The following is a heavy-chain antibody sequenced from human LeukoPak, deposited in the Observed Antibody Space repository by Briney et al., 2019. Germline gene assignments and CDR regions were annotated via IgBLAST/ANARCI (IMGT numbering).Heavy chain of an antibody. J-gene: IGHJ4*02. CDR3: TRMTAGHDY. Sequence: SETLSLTCAVSGVSFDDYYWIWVRQPPGKGLEWIGEINHIGYTNDSPSLKSRVTLSIDTSRKQFSLNLRPVTVADTGIYYCTRMTAGHDYWGQGTLVTVSS. CDR1: GVSFDDYY. CDR2: INHIGYT. V-gene: IGHV4-34*01. D-gene: IGHD2-21*02.